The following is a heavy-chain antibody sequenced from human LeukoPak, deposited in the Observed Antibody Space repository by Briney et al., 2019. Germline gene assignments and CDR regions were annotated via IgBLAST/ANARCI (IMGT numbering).Heavy chain of an antibody. CDR3: AKPLRRGYCSGGSCLDDY. Sequence: GGSLRLSCAASGFTFSSAAMTWVRQAPGKGPEWVSAISGSGGSTYYADSVKGRFTISRDNSKNTLYLQMNSLRAEDTAVYYCAKPLRRGYCSGGSCLDDYWGQGTLVTVSS. D-gene: IGHD2-15*01. CDR1: GFTFSSAA. V-gene: IGHV3-23*01. J-gene: IGHJ4*02. CDR2: ISGSGGST.